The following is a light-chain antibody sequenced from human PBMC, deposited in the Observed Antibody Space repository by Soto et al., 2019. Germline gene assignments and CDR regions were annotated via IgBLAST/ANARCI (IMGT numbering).Light chain of an antibody. CDR1: QSISSY. CDR2: AAS. CDR3: QQSYSTPR. V-gene: IGKV1-39*01. J-gene: IGKJ4*01. Sequence: DIQMTQSPSSLSASVGDRVTITCRASQSISSYLNWYQQKPGKAPKLLIYAASILQSGVPSRFSGSGSGTDFTLTISSLQPEDFATYYCQQSYSTPRFGGGTKVEIK.